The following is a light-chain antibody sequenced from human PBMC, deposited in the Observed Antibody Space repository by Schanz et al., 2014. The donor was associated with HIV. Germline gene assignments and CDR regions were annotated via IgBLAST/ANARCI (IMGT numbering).Light chain of an antibody. Sequence: QSVLTQPPSVSGAPGQRVTISCTGSSSNIGAGYDVHWYQQLPGTAPKLLIYRDNQRPSGVPDRFSGSKSGSSASLAISGLRSEDEADYYCASWNVSLNGRVFGGGTKLTVL. V-gene: IGLV1-40*01. CDR1: SSNIGAGYD. CDR3: ASWNVSLNGRV. J-gene: IGLJ3*02. CDR2: RDN.